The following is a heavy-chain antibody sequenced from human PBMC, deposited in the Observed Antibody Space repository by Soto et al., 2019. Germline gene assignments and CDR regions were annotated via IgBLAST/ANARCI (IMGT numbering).Heavy chain of an antibody. CDR2: INPSGGTT. CDR3: ARPATLSRTGAFDI. V-gene: IGHV1-46*03. Sequence: ASVKVSYNASGKTFTIYYMHWVRQAPGQGLEWMGIINPSGGTTSYAQKFQGRVTMTRDTSTSTVYMELSSLRSEDTAVYYCARPATLSRTGAFDIWGQGTMVTVSS. D-gene: IGHD3-16*01. J-gene: IGHJ3*02. CDR1: GKTFTIYY.